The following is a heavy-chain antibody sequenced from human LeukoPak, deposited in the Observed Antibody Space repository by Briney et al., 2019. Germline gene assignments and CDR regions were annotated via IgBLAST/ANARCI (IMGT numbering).Heavy chain of an antibody. J-gene: IGHJ3*02. D-gene: IGHD2-15*01. CDR2: IYYSGST. CDR1: GGSISSYY. V-gene: IGHV4-59*08. CDR3: ARSTDIVVVVAVRDAFDI. Sequence: SETLSLTCTVSGGSISSYYWSWIRQPPGKGLEWIGYIYYSGSTNYNPSLKSRVTISVHTSKNQFSLKLSSVTAADTAVYYCARSTDIVVVVAVRDAFDIWGQGTMVTVSS.